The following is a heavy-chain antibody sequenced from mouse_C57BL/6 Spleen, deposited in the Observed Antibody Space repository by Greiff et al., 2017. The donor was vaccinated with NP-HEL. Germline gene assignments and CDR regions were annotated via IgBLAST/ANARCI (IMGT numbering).Heavy chain of an antibody. CDR3: ARVDLLGYYFDY. Sequence: EVHLVESGGGLVKPGGSLKLSCAASGFTFSDYGMHWVRQAPEKGLEWVAYISSGSSTIYYADTVKGRFTISRDNAKNTLFLQMTSLRSEDTAMYYCARVDLLGYYFDYWGQGTTLTVSS. CDR2: ISSGSSTI. V-gene: IGHV5-17*01. CDR1: GFTFSDYG. J-gene: IGHJ2*01. D-gene: IGHD2-4*01.